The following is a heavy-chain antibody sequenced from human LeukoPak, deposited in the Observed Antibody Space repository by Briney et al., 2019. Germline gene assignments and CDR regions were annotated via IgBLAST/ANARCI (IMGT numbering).Heavy chain of an antibody. CDR3: ARDITVVTPHDAFDI. CDR2: ISAYNGNT. V-gene: IGHV1-18*01. J-gene: IGHJ3*02. D-gene: IGHD4-23*01. Sequence: VASVKVSCKASGYTFTSYGISWVRQAPGQGLEWMGWISAYNGNTNYAQKLQGRVTMTTDTSTSTAYMELRSLRSDDTAVYYCARDITVVTPHDAFDIWGQRTMVTVSS. CDR1: GYTFTSYG.